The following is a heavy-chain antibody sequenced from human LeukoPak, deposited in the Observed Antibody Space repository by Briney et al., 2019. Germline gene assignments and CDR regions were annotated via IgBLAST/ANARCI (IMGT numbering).Heavy chain of an antibody. CDR1: GGSITSDNW. CDR2: AYHSGIP. V-gene: IGHV4-4*02. Sequence: PSETLSLTCAVSGGSITSDNWWIWVRQPPGKGLEWIGEAYHSGIPNYNPSLKSRVTMSVDKSKNQFSLSLSSVTAADTAVYHCARGLYSSDAYWGQGILVTVSS. J-gene: IGHJ4*02. D-gene: IGHD6-19*01. CDR3: ARGLYSSDAY.